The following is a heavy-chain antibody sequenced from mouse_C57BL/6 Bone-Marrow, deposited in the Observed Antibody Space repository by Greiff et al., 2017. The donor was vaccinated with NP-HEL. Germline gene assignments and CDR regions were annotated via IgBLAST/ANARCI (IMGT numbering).Heavy chain of an antibody. Sequence: VQLSCKASGYTFTSYWMHWVKQRPGQGLEWIGYINPSSGYTKYNQKFKDKATLTADKSSSTAYMQLSSLTYEDSAVYYCASDYDGADAMDYWGQGTSVTVSS. CDR3: ASDYDGADAMDY. CDR1: GYTFTSYW. V-gene: IGHV1-7*01. J-gene: IGHJ4*01. CDR2: INPSSGYT. D-gene: IGHD2-4*01.